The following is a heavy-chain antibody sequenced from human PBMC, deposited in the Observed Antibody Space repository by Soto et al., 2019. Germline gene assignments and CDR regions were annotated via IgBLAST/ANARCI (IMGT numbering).Heavy chain of an antibody. Sequence: GESLKISCKGSGYRFTSYWIAWVRQMPGKGLEWMGIIYPGDSDARYSPSFQGQVTISVDKSISTAYLQWSSLKASDTAIYYCVRPLGQDSINTWFAPWGKGTLVGVSS. J-gene: IGHJ5*02. CDR2: IYPGDSDA. D-gene: IGHD1-26*01. CDR3: VRPLGQDSINTWFAP. CDR1: GYRFTSYW. V-gene: IGHV5-51*01.